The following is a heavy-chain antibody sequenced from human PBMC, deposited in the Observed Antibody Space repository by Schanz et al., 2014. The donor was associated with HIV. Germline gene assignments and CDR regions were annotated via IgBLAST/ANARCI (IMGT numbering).Heavy chain of an antibody. J-gene: IGHJ6*02. D-gene: IGHD4-17*01. Sequence: EVQLLESGGGLEQPGGSLRLSCAASGFNFNNYAMTWVRQAPGKGLEWVSSISESGGRTYYADSVNGRFTISRDNAKNTLYLQMNSLRAEDTAVYYCVRLMSSDYDFYHYGMDAWGQGTTVIVSS. CDR1: GFNFNNYA. CDR2: ISESGGRT. V-gene: IGHV3-23*01. CDR3: VRLMSSDYDFYHYGMDA.